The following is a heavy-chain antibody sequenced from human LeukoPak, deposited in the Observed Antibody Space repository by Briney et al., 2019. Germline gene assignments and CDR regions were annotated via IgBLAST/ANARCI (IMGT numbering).Heavy chain of an antibody. D-gene: IGHD2-15*01. CDR1: GFTFSSYA. J-gene: IGHJ4*02. Sequence: GGSLRLSCAASGFTFSSYAMSWVRQAPGKGLEWVSAISGSGGSTYYADSVKGRFTISRDNSKNTLYLQMNSLRAEDTAVYYCAKHAHGEYCSGGSCYSRFRDYSDYWGQGTLVTVSS. V-gene: IGHV3-23*01. CDR3: AKHAHGEYCSGGSCYSRFRDYSDY. CDR2: ISGSGGST.